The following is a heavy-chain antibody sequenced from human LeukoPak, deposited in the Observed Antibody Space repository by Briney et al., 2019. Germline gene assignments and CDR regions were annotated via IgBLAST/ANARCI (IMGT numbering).Heavy chain of an antibody. J-gene: IGHJ3*02. D-gene: IGHD1-26*01. CDR3: ARVRSGSYRPSDAFDI. CDR1: GYSFTSYW. Sequence: GESLKISCKGSGYSFTSYWIGWVRQMPGKGLEWMGIIYPGDSDTRYSPSFQGQVTISADKSISTAYLQWSSLKASDTAMYYCARVRSGSYRPSDAFDIWGQGTMVTVSS. CDR2: IYPGDSDT. V-gene: IGHV5-51*01.